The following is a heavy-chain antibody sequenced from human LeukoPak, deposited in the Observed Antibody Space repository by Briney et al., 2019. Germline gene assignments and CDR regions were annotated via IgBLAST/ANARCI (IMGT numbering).Heavy chain of an antibody. CDR1: GFTFSSYS. CDR2: ISSSSSTI. CDR3: LLARYSGYDLWSTDY. D-gene: IGHD5-12*01. J-gene: IGHJ4*02. V-gene: IGHV3-48*01. Sequence: GGPLRLSCAASGFTFSSYSMNWVRQAPGKGLEWVSYISSSSSTIYYADSVKGRFTISRDNAKNSLYLQMNSLRAEDTAVYYCLLARYSGYDLWSTDYWGQGTLVTVSS.